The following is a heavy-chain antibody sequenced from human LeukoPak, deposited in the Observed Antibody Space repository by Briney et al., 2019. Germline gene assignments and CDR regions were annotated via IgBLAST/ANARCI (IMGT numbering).Heavy chain of an antibody. J-gene: IGHJ4*02. V-gene: IGHV3-30*18. D-gene: IGHD2-2*01. CDR2: ISYDGSNK. CDR3: AKDSGGFIVVVPAVHFDY. Sequence: PGGSLRLSCAASGFTFSSYGMHWVRQAPGKGLEWVAVISYDGSNKYYADSVKGRFTISRDNSKNTLYLQMNSLRAEDTAVYYCAKDSGGFIVVVPAVHFDYWGQGTLVTVSS. CDR1: GFTFSSYG.